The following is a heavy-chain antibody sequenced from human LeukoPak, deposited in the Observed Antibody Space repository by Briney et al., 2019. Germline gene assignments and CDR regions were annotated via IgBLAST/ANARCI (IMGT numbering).Heavy chain of an antibody. V-gene: IGHV4-39*01. CDR2: IYYSGST. CDR1: GGSISSSSYY. D-gene: IGHD3-10*01. Sequence: PSETLSLTCTVSGGSISSSSYYWGWIRRPPGKGLEWIGSIYYSGSTYYNPSLKSRVTISVDTSKNQFSLKLSSVTAADTAVYYCARHFGGGRYYYGSGSYYLDYWGQGTLVTVSS. J-gene: IGHJ4*02. CDR3: ARHFGGGRYYYGSGSYYLDY.